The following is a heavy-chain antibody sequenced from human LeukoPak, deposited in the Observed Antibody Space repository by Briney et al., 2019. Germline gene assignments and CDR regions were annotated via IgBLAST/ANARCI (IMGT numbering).Heavy chain of an antibody. D-gene: IGHD3-10*01. J-gene: IGHJ6*02. CDR3: ATDQRGAGLGFRYGSGSYNGMDV. CDR2: FDPEDGET. Sequence: ASVKVSCKVSGYTLTELSMHWVRQTPGKGGEGMGGFDPEDGETLYSQKFQDRVTMTEDTSTDTAYMELSSLRSEDTAVYYCATDQRGAGLGFRYGSGSYNGMDVWGQGTTVTVSS. V-gene: IGHV1-24*01. CDR1: GYTLTELS.